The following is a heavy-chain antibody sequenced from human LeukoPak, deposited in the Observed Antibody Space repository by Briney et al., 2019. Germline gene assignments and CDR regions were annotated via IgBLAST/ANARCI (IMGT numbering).Heavy chain of an antibody. CDR2: INHSGST. Sequence: SETLSLTCAVYGGSFSGYYWSWIRQPPGKGLEWIGEINHSGSTNYNPSLKSRVTISVDTSKNQFSLKLSSVTAADTAVYYCASKKAYYDILTGYFLGHWFDPWGQGTLVTVSS. CDR3: ASKKAYYDILTGYFLGHWFDP. J-gene: IGHJ5*02. D-gene: IGHD3-9*01. CDR1: GGSFSGYY. V-gene: IGHV4-34*01.